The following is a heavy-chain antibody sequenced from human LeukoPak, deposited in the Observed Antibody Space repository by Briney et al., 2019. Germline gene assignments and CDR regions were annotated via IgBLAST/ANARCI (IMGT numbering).Heavy chain of an antibody. V-gene: IGHV1-18*01. J-gene: IGHJ4*02. CDR1: GYTFTSYG. Sequence: ASVKVSCKASGYTFTSYGINWVRQAPGQGLEWMGWISTSNGNTKSAQKLQGRVTMTTDTSTSTAYMELRSLRSDDTAVYYCARAPITVAGSGLWYWGQGTLVTVS. D-gene: IGHD6-19*01. CDR3: ARAPITVAGSGLWY. CDR2: ISTSNGNT.